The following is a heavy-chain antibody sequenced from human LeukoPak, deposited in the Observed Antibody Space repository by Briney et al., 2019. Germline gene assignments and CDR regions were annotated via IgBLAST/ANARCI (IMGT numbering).Heavy chain of an antibody. CDR1: GFTFSSYW. J-gene: IGHJ4*02. Sequence: GGSLRLSCAASGFTFSSYWMSWVRQAPGKGLEWVATIKQDGTEKYYVDSVKGRFTISRDYAKNSLYLQMNGLWAEDTAVYYCARDKPSWGSSGTHFDYWGQGTLVTVSS. CDR3: ARDKPSWGSSGTHFDY. V-gene: IGHV3-7*01. D-gene: IGHD3-22*01. CDR2: IKQDGTEK.